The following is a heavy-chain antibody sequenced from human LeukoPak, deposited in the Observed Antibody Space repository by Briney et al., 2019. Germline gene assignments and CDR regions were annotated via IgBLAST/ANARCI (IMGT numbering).Heavy chain of an antibody. CDR1: GSTFSSYW. CDR2: INSDGSST. J-gene: IGHJ5*02. V-gene: IGHV3-74*01. D-gene: IGHD2-2*01. CDR3: ARDASRGFNWFDP. Sequence: GGSLRLSCAASGSTFSSYWMHWVRQAPGKGLVWVSRINSDGSSTSYADSVKGRFTISRDNAKNTLYLQMNSLRAEDTAVYYCARDASRGFNWFDPWGQGTLVTVSS.